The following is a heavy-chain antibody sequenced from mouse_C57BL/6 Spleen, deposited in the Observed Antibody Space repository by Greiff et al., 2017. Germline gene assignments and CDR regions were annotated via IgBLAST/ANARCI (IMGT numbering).Heavy chain of an antibody. CDR3: ASRGGEYFDV. D-gene: IGHD3-1*01. Sequence: QVQLQQPGTELVKPGASVKLSCKASGYTFTSYWMHWVKQRPGQGLEWIGNINPSNGGTNYNEKFKGKATLTADKSSSTAYMELRSLTSEDTAVYFCASRGGEYFDVWGTGTTVTVSS. CDR2: INPSNGGT. J-gene: IGHJ1*03. CDR1: GYTFTSYW. V-gene: IGHV1-53*01.